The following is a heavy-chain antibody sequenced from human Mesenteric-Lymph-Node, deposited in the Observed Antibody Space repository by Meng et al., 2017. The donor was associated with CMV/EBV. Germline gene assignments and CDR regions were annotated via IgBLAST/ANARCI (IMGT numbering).Heavy chain of an antibody. Sequence: GESLKISCAASGFTLSNYGMHWVRQPPGKGLEWVACIRSDGSNRYYADSVKGRFTISRDDSKNTLYLQLNSLRPEDTAVYYCARDSGRWLRPNYFDYWGQGTLVTVSS. J-gene: IGHJ4*02. CDR1: GFTLSNYG. CDR2: IRSDGSNR. V-gene: IGHV3-30*02. D-gene: IGHD5-12*01. CDR3: ARDSGRWLRPNYFDY.